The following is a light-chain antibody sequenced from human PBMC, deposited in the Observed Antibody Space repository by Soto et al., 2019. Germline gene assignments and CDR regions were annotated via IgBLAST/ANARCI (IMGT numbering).Light chain of an antibody. CDR2: DAS. CDR1: QNISVW. Sequence: DIQMTQSPSTLSASVGDGVTITCRASQNISVWLAWYQQRPGKAPKFLIYDASNLETGVSSRFSGSGSGTEFTLTIRSLQPEDFAVYICQHYGYPQWTFGPGTKVEIK. CDR3: QHYGYPQWT. J-gene: IGKJ1*01. V-gene: IGKV1-5*01.